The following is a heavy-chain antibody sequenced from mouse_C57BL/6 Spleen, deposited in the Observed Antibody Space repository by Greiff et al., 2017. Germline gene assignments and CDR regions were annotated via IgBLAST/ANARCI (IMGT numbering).Heavy chain of an antibody. D-gene: IGHD1-1*01. CDR2: IHPNSGST. J-gene: IGHJ1*03. CDR1: GYTFTSYW. CDR3: ARWNYGSRLWYFDV. Sequence: VQLQQPGAELVKPGASVKLSCKASGYTFTSYWMHWVKQRPGQGLEWIGMIHPNSGSTNYNEKFKSKATLTVDKSSSTAYMQLSSLTSEDSAVYYCARWNYGSRLWYFDVWGTGTTVTVSS. V-gene: IGHV1-64*01.